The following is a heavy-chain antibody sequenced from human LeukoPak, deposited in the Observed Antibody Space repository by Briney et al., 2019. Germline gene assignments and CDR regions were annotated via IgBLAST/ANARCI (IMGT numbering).Heavy chain of an antibody. CDR2: IGGSGYTT. J-gene: IGHJ4*02. Sequence: PGGSLRLSCSASGFTFNSYAMSWVRQAPGKGLEWVSAIGGSGYTTSYADPVKGRFTISRDNSKNTLYLQVNSLRAEDTAVYYCAKCMEPAARGSFDYWGQGTLVTVSS. CDR1: GFTFNSYA. V-gene: IGHV3-23*01. CDR3: AKCMEPAARGSFDY. D-gene: IGHD2-2*01.